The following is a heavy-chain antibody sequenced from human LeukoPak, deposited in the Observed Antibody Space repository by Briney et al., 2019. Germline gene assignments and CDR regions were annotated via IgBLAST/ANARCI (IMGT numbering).Heavy chain of an antibody. Sequence: GGSLRLSCAASGFTFSSYDMNWVRQAPGKGLKWVSYISSSASTIYYADSVKGRFTISRDSAKNSLYLQMNSLRAEDTAVYYCAGGVPTTLWGQGTLVTVSS. CDR3: AGGVPTTL. D-gene: IGHD1-26*01. J-gene: IGHJ4*02. CDR2: ISSSASTI. CDR1: GFTFSSYD. V-gene: IGHV3-48*03.